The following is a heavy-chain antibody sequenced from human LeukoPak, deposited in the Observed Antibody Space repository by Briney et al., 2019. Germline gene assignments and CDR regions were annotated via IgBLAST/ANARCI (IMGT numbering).Heavy chain of an antibody. J-gene: IGHJ5*02. CDR3: ARTITGDSSWYGTNWFDP. CDR2: ISWNSGSI. Sequence: GGSLRLTCAASGFTFDDYAMHWVRQAPGKGLEWVSGISWNSGSIGYADSVKGRFTISRDNAKNSLYLQMNSLRAEDTAVYYCARTITGDSSWYGTNWFDPWGQGTLVTVSS. CDR1: GFTFDDYA. D-gene: IGHD6-13*01. V-gene: IGHV3-9*01.